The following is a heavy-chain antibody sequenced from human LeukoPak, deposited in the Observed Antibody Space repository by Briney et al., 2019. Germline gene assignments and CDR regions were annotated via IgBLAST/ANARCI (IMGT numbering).Heavy chain of an antibody. J-gene: IGHJ4*02. CDR2: ISGSGGST. CDR1: GFTFSSYA. Sequence: PGGSLRLSCAASGFTFSSYAMSWVRQAPGKGLEWVSAISGSGGSTYYADSVKGRFTISRDNSKNTLYLQMNSLRAEDTAVYCCANSGRFGDDIFDYWGQGTLVTVSS. CDR3: ANSGRFGDDIFDY. V-gene: IGHV3-23*01. D-gene: IGHD3-10*01.